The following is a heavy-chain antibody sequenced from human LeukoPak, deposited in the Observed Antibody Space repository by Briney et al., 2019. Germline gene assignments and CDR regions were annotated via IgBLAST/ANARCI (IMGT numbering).Heavy chain of an antibody. CDR3: XXSETHTSFDY. CDR1: GYSFTSYW. CDR2: IYPGDSDT. V-gene: IGHV5-51*01. Sequence: NPGESLKISCKGSGYSFTSYWIGWVRQMPGKGLEWMGIIYPGDSDTRYSPSFQGQVTISADKSISTAYLQWSSLKASDTAMYYXXXSETHTSFDYWGQGTLVTVSS. J-gene: IGHJ4*02.